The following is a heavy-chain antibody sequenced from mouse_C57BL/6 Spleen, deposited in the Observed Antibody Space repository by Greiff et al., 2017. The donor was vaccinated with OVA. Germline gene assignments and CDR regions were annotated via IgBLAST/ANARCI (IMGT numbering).Heavy chain of an antibody. CDR1: GFTFSSYG. CDR3: ARRGPITTVVEGYFDV. D-gene: IGHD1-1*01. Sequence: VQLKESGGDLVKPGGSLKLSCAASGFTFSSYGMSWVRQTPDKRLEWVATISSGGSYTYYPDSVKGRFTISRDNAKNTLYLQMSSLKSEDTAMYYCARRGPITTVVEGYFDVWGTGTTVTVSS. CDR2: ISSGGSYT. V-gene: IGHV5-6*01. J-gene: IGHJ1*03.